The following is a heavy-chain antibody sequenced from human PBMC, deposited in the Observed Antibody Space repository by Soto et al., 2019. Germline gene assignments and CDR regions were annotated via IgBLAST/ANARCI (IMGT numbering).Heavy chain of an antibody. CDR3: ARDRYYYDSSGYCGDAFDI. CDR1: GFTFSSYA. Sequence: QPGGSLRLSCAASGFTFSSYAMHWVRQAPGKGLEWVAVISYDGSNKYYADSVKGRFTISRDNSKNTLYLQMNSLRAEDTAVYYCARDRYYYDSSGYCGDAFDIWGQGTMVTVSS. V-gene: IGHV3-30-3*01. CDR2: ISYDGSNK. J-gene: IGHJ3*02. D-gene: IGHD3-22*01.